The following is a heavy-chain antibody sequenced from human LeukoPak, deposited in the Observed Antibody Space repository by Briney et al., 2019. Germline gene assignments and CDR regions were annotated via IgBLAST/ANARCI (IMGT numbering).Heavy chain of an antibody. J-gene: IGHJ4*02. D-gene: IGHD3-3*01. Sequence: GGSLRLSCEASGFTFSDYWMSWVRQAPGKGLEWVANIKQDGSGEYYVDSVRGRFTISRDNAKNSLYLQMNSLRVDDTAVYYCARRSGLEYWGQGTLVTVSS. CDR3: ARRSGLEY. CDR1: GFTFSDYW. V-gene: IGHV3-7*01. CDR2: IKQDGSGE.